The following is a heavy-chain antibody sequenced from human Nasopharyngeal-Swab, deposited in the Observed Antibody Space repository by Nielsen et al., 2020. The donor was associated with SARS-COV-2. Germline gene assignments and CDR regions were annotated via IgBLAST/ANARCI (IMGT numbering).Heavy chain of an antibody. Sequence: GESLKTSCSASGFTFSSYAMHWVRQAPGKGREWVALISYDGSNTYYADSVKGRFTISRDNSKNTLYLQMHSLRPDDAAVYYCARGGEGSGYYYWVAPHYWGQGTLVTVSS. J-gene: IGHJ4*02. D-gene: IGHD3-22*01. CDR3: ARGGEGSGYYYWVAPHY. CDR2: ISYDGSNT. V-gene: IGHV3-30-3*01. CDR1: GFTFSSYA.